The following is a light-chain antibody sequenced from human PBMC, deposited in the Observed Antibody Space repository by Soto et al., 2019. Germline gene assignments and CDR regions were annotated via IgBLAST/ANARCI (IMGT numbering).Light chain of an antibody. V-gene: IGKV1-6*01. CDR2: TAS. CDR1: QSIRSE. J-gene: IGKJ1*01. Sequence: AIHMTQSPSSLSASVVDRVTITCRASQSIRSELGWYQQKPGKAPNLLIYTASTLQSGVPSRFSGSGSGTEFTLTISSLQPEDAATYYCQKYNSAPWTFGQGTKVDIK. CDR3: QKYNSAPWT.